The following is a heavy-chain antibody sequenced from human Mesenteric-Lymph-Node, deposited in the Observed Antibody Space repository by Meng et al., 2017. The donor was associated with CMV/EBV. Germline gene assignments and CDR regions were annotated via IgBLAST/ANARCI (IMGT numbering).Heavy chain of an antibody. D-gene: IGHD3-3*01. V-gene: IGHV4-34*01. J-gene: IGHJ4*02. Sequence: TGDVYGESFSGYYGSWIRQPPGKGMEWIGEINHSGSTDYSPSLKSRVTISVDTSKNQFSLKLSSVTAADTAVYYCARGGLWSGYYRHWGQGTLVTVSS. CDR1: GESFSGYY. CDR2: INHSGST. CDR3: ARGGLWSGYYRH.